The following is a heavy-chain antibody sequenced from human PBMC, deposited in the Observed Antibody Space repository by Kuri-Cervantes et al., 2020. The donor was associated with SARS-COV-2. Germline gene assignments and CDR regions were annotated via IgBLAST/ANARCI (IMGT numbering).Heavy chain of an antibody. V-gene: IGHV3-53*05. CDR1: GLIASSNY. CDR3: AKDSGELYSGYDSYYGMDV. CDR2: FYSCGST. J-gene: IGHJ6*02. Sequence: GGSLRLSCAASGLIASSNYMSWVRQAPGKGLEGVSVFYSCGSTYYADSVKGRFTISRDNAKNSLYLQMNSLRAEDTALYYCAKDSGELYSGYDSYYGMDVWGQGPTVTVSS. D-gene: IGHD5-12*01.